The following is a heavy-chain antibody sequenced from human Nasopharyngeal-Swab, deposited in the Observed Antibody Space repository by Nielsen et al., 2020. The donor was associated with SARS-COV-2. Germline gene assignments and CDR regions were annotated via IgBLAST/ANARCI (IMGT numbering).Heavy chain of an antibody. J-gene: IGHJ6*03. CDR3: ARGADVYCSGGSCYSEYYYYMDV. CDR2: IYPGGST. V-gene: IGHV3-66*01. CDR1: GFGVSTNY. Sequence: GGSLRLFCAASGFGVSTNYMSWVRQAPGKGLEWMSVIYPGGSTNYADSVKGRFTISRDYSKNTLYLQMNSLRVEDTAIYYCARGADVYCSGGSCYSEYYYYMDVWGRGTTVTVSS. D-gene: IGHD2-15*01.